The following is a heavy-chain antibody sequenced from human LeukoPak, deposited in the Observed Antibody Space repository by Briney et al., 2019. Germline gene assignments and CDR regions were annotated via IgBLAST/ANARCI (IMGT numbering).Heavy chain of an antibody. Sequence: GGSLRLSCAASGFTFDDYGMSWVRQAPGKGLEWVSGINYNGGITGYADSVKGRFTISRDNAKNSLYLQMNSLRTEDTALYYRARRGYNYAFDYWGQGTLVTVSS. J-gene: IGHJ4*02. D-gene: IGHD5-18*01. CDR2: INYNGGIT. CDR3: ARRGYNYAFDY. V-gene: IGHV3-20*04. CDR1: GFTFDDYG.